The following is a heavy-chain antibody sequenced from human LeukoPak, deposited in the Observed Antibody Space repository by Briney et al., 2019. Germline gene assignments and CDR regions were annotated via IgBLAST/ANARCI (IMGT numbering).Heavy chain of an antibody. J-gene: IGHJ4*02. CDR3: ARDELSMATREPFDY. Sequence: ASVKVSCMASRYTFTSYGIYWVRPTPGQRLAWVGWINDYNGNTNYAQKLQGRVTITTDTSTSTDYTELRSLRSDNTAVYYCARDELSMATREPFDYCREGTLVADSS. V-gene: IGHV1-18*01. CDR1: RYTFTSYG. D-gene: IGHD5-24*01. CDR2: INDYNGNT.